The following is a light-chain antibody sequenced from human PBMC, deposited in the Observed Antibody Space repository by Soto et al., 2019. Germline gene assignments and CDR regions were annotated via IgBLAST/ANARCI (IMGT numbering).Light chain of an antibody. V-gene: IGLV2-14*01. Sequence: QPVLTQPASVSGSPGQSITISCTGTTSDVGDNNFVSWYQQHPNKAPKLIIYEVNYRPSGVSDRFSGSKSANTASLTISGLQADDEADYYCTSYTARTTWVFGGGTKLTVL. CDR1: TSDVGDNNF. CDR3: TSYTARTTWV. CDR2: EVN. J-gene: IGLJ3*02.